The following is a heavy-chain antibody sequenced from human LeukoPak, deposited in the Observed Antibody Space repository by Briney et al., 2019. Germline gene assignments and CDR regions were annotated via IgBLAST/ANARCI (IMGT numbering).Heavy chain of an antibody. D-gene: IGHD3-22*01. CDR1: GFTFSSYA. J-gene: IGHJ4*02. Sequence: GGSLRLSCAASGFTFSSYAMSWVRQAPGKGLEWVGRLKRKFDGGTPDYAAPVKGRFAISRDDSKNTLYLQMNSLKTEDTAVYYCTTDSIQPYDSSGSPDYWGQGTLVTVSS. CDR2: LKRKFDGGTP. CDR3: TTDSIQPYDSSGSPDY. V-gene: IGHV3-15*01.